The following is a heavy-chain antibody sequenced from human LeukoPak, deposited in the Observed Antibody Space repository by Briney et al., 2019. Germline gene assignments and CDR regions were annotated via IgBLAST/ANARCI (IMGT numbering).Heavy chain of an antibody. D-gene: IGHD3-9*01. CDR2: ISSDGVEK. CDR3: AREGHYDILTGYSPVEYYFYYMDV. CDR1: GFTSSHYG. Sequence: PGRSLRLSCEASGFTSSHYGIHWVRQTPGKGLEWVAAISSDGVEKHYADSVKGRFTISRDNSKSTLYLQMNSLRAEDTALYYCAREGHYDILTGYSPVEYYFYYMDVWGKGTTVTVSS. V-gene: IGHV3-30*04. J-gene: IGHJ6*03.